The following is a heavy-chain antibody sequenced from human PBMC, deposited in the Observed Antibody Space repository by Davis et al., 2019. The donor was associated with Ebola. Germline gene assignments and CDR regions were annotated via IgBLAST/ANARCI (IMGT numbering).Heavy chain of an antibody. Sequence: GESLKISCAASRFTFSSYSMNWVRQAPGKGLEWVSSISSSGSYIYYVDSVKGRFTISRDNAKNSLYLQMNSLRVEDTAGYYCARLTILDPGYWGQGTLVTVSS. V-gene: IGHV3-21*01. D-gene: IGHD3-3*01. CDR3: ARLTILDPGY. J-gene: IGHJ4*02. CDR2: ISSSGSYI. CDR1: RFTFSSYS.